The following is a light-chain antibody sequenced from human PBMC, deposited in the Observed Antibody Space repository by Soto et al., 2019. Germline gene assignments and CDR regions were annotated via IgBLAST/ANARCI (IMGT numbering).Light chain of an antibody. CDR3: CSYAGSSTYG. CDR1: TSDVGSYNL. CDR2: EGS. J-gene: IGLJ1*01. Sequence: SVSVAHGRTIPISCTETTSDVGSYNLVSWYQQHPGKAPKLMIYEGSKRPSGVSNRFSGSKSGNTASLTISVLQAEDEADYYCCSYAGSSTYGFGTGTKVTVL. V-gene: IGLV2-23*01.